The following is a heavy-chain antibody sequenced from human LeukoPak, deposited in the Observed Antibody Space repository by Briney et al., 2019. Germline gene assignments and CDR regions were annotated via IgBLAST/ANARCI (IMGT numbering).Heavy chain of an antibody. CDR1: GFTFSSLP. V-gene: IGHV3-64D*06. J-gene: IGHJ4*02. CDR2: SSSNGRST. CDR3: VNQISGWVY. D-gene: IGHD6-19*01. Sequence: GGSLRLSCSASGFTFSSLPMHWVRQAPGKGLEYVSGSSSNGRSTYYADSAKGRFIISRDNSKNTLYLQMSSLRPEDTAMYYCVNQISGWVYWGQGTMVTVSS.